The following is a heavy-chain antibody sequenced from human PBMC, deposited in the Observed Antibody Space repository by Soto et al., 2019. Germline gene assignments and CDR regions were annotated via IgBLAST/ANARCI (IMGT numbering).Heavy chain of an antibody. V-gene: IGHV3-30-3*01. CDR3: ARGKRGYCTNGVCSYPAAFDI. J-gene: IGHJ3*02. D-gene: IGHD2-8*01. CDR1: GFTFSSYA. CDR2: ISYDGSNK. Sequence: GGSLRLSCAASGFTFSSYAMHWVRQAPGKGLEWVAVISYDGSNKYYADSVKGRFTISRDNSKNTLYLQMNSLRAEDTAVYYCARGKRGYCTNGVCSYPAAFDIWGQGTMVTVSS.